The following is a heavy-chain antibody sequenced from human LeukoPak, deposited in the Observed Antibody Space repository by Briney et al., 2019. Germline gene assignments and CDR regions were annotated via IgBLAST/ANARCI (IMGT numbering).Heavy chain of an antibody. CDR1: GFTFSDYH. J-gene: IGHJ4*01. CDR3: AFPWGSSWFYSDC. Sequence: GGSLRLSCATSGFTFSDYHMNWIRQAPGKGLEWVSYISSSGGIIYYADSEKGRFTISRDNTKNSLYLQTNSLRAEDTAVYYCAFPWGSSWFYSDCWGQGTLVTVSS. D-gene: IGHD6-13*01. CDR2: ISSSGGII. V-gene: IGHV3-11*01.